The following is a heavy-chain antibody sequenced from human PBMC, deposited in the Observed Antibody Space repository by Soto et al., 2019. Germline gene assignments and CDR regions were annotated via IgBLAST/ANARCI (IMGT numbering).Heavy chain of an antibody. Sequence: ASVKVSCKASGYTFTSYGISWVRQAPGQGLEWMGWISAYNGNTNYAQKLQGRVTMTTDTSTSTAYMELRSLRSDDTAVYYCARDSPKDYDSSGYFDYWGQGTLVTVSS. CDR1: GYTFTSYG. CDR3: ARDSPKDYDSSGYFDY. J-gene: IGHJ4*02. CDR2: ISAYNGNT. D-gene: IGHD3-22*01. V-gene: IGHV1-18*01.